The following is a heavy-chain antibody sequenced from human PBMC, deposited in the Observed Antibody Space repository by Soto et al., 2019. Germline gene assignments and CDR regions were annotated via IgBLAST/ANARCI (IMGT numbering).Heavy chain of an antibody. D-gene: IGHD6-19*01. CDR2: ISYDGNKK. CDR1: GFTLSTYS. CDR3: AGSIAVAGLDY. V-gene: IGHV3-30*01. J-gene: IGHJ4*02. Sequence: QVQLVESGGGVVHPGRSLRLSCAASGFTLSTYSMHWVRQAPGKGLEWVAVISYDGNKKFYRDSVKGRFSISRDTSMHSVYLEMTSLSPGDTGVFYCAGSIAVAGLDYWAQGPLVTVSS.